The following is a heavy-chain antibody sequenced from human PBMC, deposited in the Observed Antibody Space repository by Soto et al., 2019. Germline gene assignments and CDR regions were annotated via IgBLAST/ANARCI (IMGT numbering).Heavy chain of an antibody. CDR3: ASPGYSSSWFSFDY. J-gene: IGHJ4*02. Sequence: SETLSLSCTVSGASLTSGSYYWSWVRQPPGKGLEWIAYIYRSGSTNYNPSLKSRATISVDTSKNQFSLRLSSVTAADTAVYYCASPGYSSSWFSFDYWGQATLVTVSS. CDR2: IYRSGST. D-gene: IGHD6-13*01. V-gene: IGHV4-61*01. CDR1: GASLTSGSYY.